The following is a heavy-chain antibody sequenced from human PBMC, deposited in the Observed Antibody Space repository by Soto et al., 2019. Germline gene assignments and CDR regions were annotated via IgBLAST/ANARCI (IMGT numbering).Heavy chain of an antibody. V-gene: IGHV3-7*01. CDR1: GFNFSDYW. CDR2: IRQDGGDK. D-gene: IGHD1-1*01. CDR3: ACYRLEPPPQRFDY. J-gene: IGHJ4*01. Sequence: PGGSLRLSCAASGFNFSDYWISWVRQAPGKGLEWVANIRQDGGDKYYVDSVRGRFTISSDNAENSLYLQMKSLRGDDTAVYYCACYRLEPPPQRFDYGGKEPW.